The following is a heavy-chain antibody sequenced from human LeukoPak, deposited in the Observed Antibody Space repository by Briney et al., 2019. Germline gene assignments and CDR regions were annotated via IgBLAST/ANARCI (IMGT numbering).Heavy chain of an antibody. J-gene: IGHJ6*03. CDR3: ARDRSGTDCSTSTCYYYCYMEV. CDR1: GFTFSSYA. V-gene: IGHV3-23*01. D-gene: IGHD2-2*01. CDR2: ISGSGGST. Sequence: GGSLRLSCAASGFTFSSYAMSWVRQAPGKGLEWVSAISGSGGSTYYADSVKGRFTISRDNSKNTLYLQMNSLRAEDTAVYYCARDRSGTDCSTSTCYYYCYMEVWGRGTTVTVS.